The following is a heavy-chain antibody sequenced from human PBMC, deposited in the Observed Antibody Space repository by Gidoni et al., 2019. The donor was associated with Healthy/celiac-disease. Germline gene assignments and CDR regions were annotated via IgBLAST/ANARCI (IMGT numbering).Heavy chain of an antibody. J-gene: IGHJ6*04. V-gene: IGHV4-39*01. CDR3: ARIAADYYYYGMDV. CDR2: IYYCGRT. D-gene: IGHD6-25*01. Sequence: QLQLQESGTGLVTPSETLSLTRTVSGGSMSSSSYYWGGIRQPPGKGLEWIGSIYYCGRTYYNPSLKSRVTISVDTSKNHFSLKQSAVTAADTAVYYCARIAADYYYYGMDVWGKGTTVTVSS. CDR1: GGSMSSSSYY.